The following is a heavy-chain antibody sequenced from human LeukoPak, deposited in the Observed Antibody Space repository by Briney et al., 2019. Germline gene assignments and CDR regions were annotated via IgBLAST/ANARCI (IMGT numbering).Heavy chain of an antibody. V-gene: IGHV1-8*01. CDR3: AGDLYYYGSGSYYFDY. J-gene: IGHJ4*02. CDR2: MNPNSGNT. D-gene: IGHD3-10*01. CDR1: GYTFTSYD. Sequence: ASVKVSCKASGYTFTSYDINWVRQATGQGLEWMGWMNPNSGNTGYAQKFQGRVTMTRNTSITTAYMELSSLRSEDTAVYYCAGDLYYYGSGSYYFDYWGQGTLVTVSS.